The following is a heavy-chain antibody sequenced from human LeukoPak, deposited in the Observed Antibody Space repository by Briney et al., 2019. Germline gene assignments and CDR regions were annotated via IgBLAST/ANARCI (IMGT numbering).Heavy chain of an antibody. J-gene: IGHJ3*02. Sequence: PGGSLRLPCAASGFTFSSYWMHWVRQAPGKGLVWVSRINSGGSSTSYADSVKGRFTISRDNAKNTLYLQMNSLKAEDTAVYYCARPSSGQDAFDIWGQGTMVTVSS. D-gene: IGHD6-19*01. CDR2: INSGGSST. CDR1: GFTFSSYW. CDR3: ARPSSGQDAFDI. V-gene: IGHV3-74*01.